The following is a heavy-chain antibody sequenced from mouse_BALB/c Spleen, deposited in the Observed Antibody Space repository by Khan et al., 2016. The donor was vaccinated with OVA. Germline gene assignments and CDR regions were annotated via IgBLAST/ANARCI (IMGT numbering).Heavy chain of an antibody. J-gene: IGHJ4*01. CDR1: GYSITSDYA. CDR3: ARKNYYGYAMDY. CDR2: ISYGGST. D-gene: IGHD1-1*01. V-gene: IGHV3-2*02. Sequence: EVQLVESGPGLVKPSPSLSLTCTVTGYSITSDYAWDWIRQFPGNKLEWMGYISYGGSTSYNPSPKSRISITRDTSKNQFFLKLNSVTTEDTATDYWARKNYYGYAMDYWGQGTSVTVSS.